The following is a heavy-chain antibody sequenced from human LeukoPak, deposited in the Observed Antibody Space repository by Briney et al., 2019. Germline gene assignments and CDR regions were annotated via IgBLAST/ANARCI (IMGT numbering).Heavy chain of an antibody. CDR2: INPNSGGT. CDR3: ARSSPTYYFDSSGYYYGDY. CDR1: AYSFTDYR. D-gene: IGHD3-22*01. J-gene: IGHJ4*02. Sequence: ASVKVSCKASAYSFTDYRIHWVRQAPGQGLEWMGRINPNSGGTDYAQKFQGRVTMTRDTSISTAYMELSRLRSDDTAVYYCARSSPTYYFDSSGYYYGDYWGQGTLVIVSS. V-gene: IGHV1-2*06.